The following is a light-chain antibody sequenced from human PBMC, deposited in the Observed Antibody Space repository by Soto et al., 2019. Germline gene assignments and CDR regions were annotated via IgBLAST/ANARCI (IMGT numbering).Light chain of an antibody. J-gene: IGLJ2*01. V-gene: IGLV3-1*01. CDR1: KLGDKY. CDR3: QAWDSSTVV. Sequence: SYELTQPPSVSVSPGQTASITCSGDKLGDKYACWYQQKPGQSPVLVIYQDSKRTSGIPERFSVSNSGNTATLTISGTQAMDEADDYCQAWDSSTVVFGGGTKLTVL. CDR2: QDS.